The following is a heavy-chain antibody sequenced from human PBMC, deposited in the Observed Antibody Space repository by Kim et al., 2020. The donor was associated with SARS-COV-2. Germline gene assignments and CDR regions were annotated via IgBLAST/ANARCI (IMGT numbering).Heavy chain of an antibody. D-gene: IGHD3-22*01. V-gene: IGHV4-31*02. CDR3: ARVRMIVVVIDY. Sequence: YNPSLTSRVTISVDTSKNQFALKLGSVTAADTAVYCGARVRMIVVVIDYWGQGTLVTVSS. J-gene: IGHJ4*02.